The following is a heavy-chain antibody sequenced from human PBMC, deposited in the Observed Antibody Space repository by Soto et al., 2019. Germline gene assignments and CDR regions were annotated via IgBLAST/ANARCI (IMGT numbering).Heavy chain of an antibody. D-gene: IGHD5-12*01. V-gene: IGHV3-33*01. CDR1: GFTFSSYG. J-gene: IGHJ6*02. CDR2: IWYDGSNK. CDR3: ARDKWLPSFAPYYYYGMDV. Sequence: GGSLRLSCSASGFTFSSYGMHWVRQAPGKGLEWVAVIWYDGSNKYYADSVKGRFTISRDNSKNTLYLQMNSLRAEDTAVYYCARDKWLPSFAPYYYYGMDVWGQGTTVTV.